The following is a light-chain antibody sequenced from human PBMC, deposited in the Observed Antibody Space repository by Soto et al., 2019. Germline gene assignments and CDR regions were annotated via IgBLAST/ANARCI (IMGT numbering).Light chain of an antibody. CDR3: CSYVGIRNFV. Sequence: QSALTQPDSLSGSPGQSITISCTGSSSDIGGFVLVSWYQQHPGKAPKLLLYEVNKRPSGVSNRFSGSKSGNTASLTISGLQADDEAYYYCCSYVGIRNFVFGGGTKLTVL. CDR1: SSDIGGFVL. V-gene: IGLV2-23*02. J-gene: IGLJ2*01. CDR2: EVN.